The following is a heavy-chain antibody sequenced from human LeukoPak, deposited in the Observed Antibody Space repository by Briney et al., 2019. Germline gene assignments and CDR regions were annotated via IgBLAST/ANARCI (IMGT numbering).Heavy chain of an antibody. CDR3: ARDLVLGNWFDP. J-gene: IGHJ5*02. Sequence: SETLSLTCTVSGVSISSDSYYWSWIRQPAGKGLEWIGRIYTSGRTYYNPSLKSRVSMSVETSKNQFSPQLNSVTPEDTAVYYCARDLVLGNWFDPWGQGNLVTVSS. CDR1: GVSISSDSYY. V-gene: IGHV4-61*02. CDR2: IYTSGRT. D-gene: IGHD3-16*01.